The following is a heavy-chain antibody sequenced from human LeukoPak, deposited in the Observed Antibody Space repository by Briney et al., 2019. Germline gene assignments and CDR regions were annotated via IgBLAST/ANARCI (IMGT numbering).Heavy chain of an antibody. CDR3: VKDEPASGWYN. D-gene: IGHD6-19*01. J-gene: IGHJ4*02. Sequence: GGSLRLSCAASGFTFSDYYMSWVRQAPGKGLGWVSAIVGGSTYYTDSVKGRFTISRDNSKNTLYLQMNSLRAEDTGVYYCVKDEPASGWYNWGQGTLVTVSS. CDR1: GFTFSDYY. V-gene: IGHV3-23*01. CDR2: IVGGST.